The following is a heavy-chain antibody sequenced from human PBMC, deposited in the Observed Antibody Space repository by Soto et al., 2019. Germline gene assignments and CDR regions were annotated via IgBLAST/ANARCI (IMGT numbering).Heavy chain of an antibody. D-gene: IGHD2-15*01. CDR1: GYSFTSYW. Sequence: GESLKISCKGSGYSFTSYWIGWVRQMPGKGLEWMGIIYPGDSDTRYSPSFQGQVTISAYKSISTAYLQWSSLKASDTAMYYCARLCMRLLPRYCSGGSCYSGLGYFDYWGQGTLVTVSS. V-gene: IGHV5-51*01. CDR2: IYPGDSDT. J-gene: IGHJ4*02. CDR3: ARLCMRLLPRYCSGGSCYSGLGYFDY.